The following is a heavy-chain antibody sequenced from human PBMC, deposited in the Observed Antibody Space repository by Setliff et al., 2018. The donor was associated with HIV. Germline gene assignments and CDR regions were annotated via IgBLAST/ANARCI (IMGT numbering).Heavy chain of an antibody. J-gene: IGHJ4*02. CDR2: IKTTTDGGAT. CDR1: GFSLSDAW. D-gene: IGHD1-26*01. Sequence: GGSLRLSCAASGFSLSDAWMKWVRQAPGKGLEWVGRIKTTTDGGATHYAAPVKGRFTISRDDSKNTLYLQMNSLKTEDTAVYYCTTDLGGSYHGWNYWGQGTLVTVSS. CDR3: TTDLGGSYHGWNY. V-gene: IGHV3-15*07.